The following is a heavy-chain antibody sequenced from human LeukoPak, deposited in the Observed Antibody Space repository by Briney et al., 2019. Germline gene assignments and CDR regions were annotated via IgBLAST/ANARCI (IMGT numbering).Heavy chain of an antibody. J-gene: IGHJ4*02. CDR3: AREVGDHNHFDY. CDR1: GYTFTGYY. D-gene: IGHD2-15*01. CDR2: INPNSGGT. Sequence: ASVRVSCTASGYTFTGYYMHWVRQAPGQGLEWMGWINPNSGGTNYAQKFQGWVTMTRDTSICTAYMELSRLRSDDPAVYYCAREVGDHNHFDYWGQGTLVTVSS. V-gene: IGHV1-2*04.